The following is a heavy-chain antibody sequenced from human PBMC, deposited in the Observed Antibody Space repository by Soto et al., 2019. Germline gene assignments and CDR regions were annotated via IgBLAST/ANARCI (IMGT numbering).Heavy chain of an antibody. D-gene: IGHD3-16*01. J-gene: IGHJ3*02. CDR2: IYTSGST. Sequence: SETLSLTCTVSGGSISSYYWSWIRQPAGKGLEWIGRIYTSGSTNYNPSLKSRVTMSLDTSKNQFSLKLTSVTAADTAVYYCARSPLTYDYVRQTWSEVGDSFDIWGRGTLVTVSS. CDR1: GGSISSYY. V-gene: IGHV4-4*07. CDR3: ARSPLTYDYVRQTWSEVGDSFDI.